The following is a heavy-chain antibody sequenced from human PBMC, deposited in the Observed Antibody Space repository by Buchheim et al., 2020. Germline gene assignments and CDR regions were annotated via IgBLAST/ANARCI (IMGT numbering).Heavy chain of an antibody. D-gene: IGHD3-22*01. J-gene: IGHJ4*02. CDR1: GFSFHEYA. V-gene: IGHV3-30*04. CDR3: AKDYYDSSGYYDY. Sequence: QMHLVESGGGVVQPGGSLRVSCEASGFSFHEYAMQWVRQAPGKGLEWVAVISYDGSNKYYADSVKGRFTISRDNSKNTLYLQMNSLRAEDTAVYYCAKDYYDSSGYYDYWGQGTL. CDR2: ISYDGSNK.